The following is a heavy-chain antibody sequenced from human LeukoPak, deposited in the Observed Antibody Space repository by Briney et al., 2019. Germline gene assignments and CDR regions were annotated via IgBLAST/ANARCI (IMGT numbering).Heavy chain of an antibody. J-gene: IGHJ4*02. Sequence: GGSLRLSCAASGFTFSSYGMHWVRQAPGKGLEWVAVIWHDGSNKYYADSVKGRFTISRDNSKNTPYLQMNSLRAEDTAVYYCARDQGYYDYVWGSYPFTYWGQGTLVTVSS. V-gene: IGHV3-33*01. CDR3: ARDQGYYDYVWGSYPFTY. D-gene: IGHD3-16*02. CDR1: GFTFSSYG. CDR2: IWHDGSNK.